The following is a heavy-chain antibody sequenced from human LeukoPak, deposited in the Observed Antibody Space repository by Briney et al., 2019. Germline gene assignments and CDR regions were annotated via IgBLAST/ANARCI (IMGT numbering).Heavy chain of an antibody. D-gene: IGHD3-22*01. CDR3: ARSPLYYDSSGYYGRDY. CDR2: IYHSGST. V-gene: IGHV4-38-2*01. Sequence: PSETLSLTCAVSGYSISSGYYWGWIRQPPGKGLEWIGSIYHSGSTNYNPSLKSRVTISVDTSKNQFSLKLSSVTAADTAVYYCARSPLYYDSSGYYGRDYWGQGTLVTVSS. J-gene: IGHJ4*02. CDR1: GYSISSGYY.